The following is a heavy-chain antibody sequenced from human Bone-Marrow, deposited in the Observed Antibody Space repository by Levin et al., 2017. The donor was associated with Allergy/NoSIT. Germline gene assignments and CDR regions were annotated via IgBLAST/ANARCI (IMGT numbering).Heavy chain of an antibody. V-gene: IGHV1-3*04. CDR2: INTGYGNT. CDR1: GFSLSSYG. J-gene: IGHJ4*02. D-gene: IGHD2-2*01. CDR3: ATGYCKSATCYHFDF. Sequence: GGSLRLSCAASGFSLSSYGMHWVRQVPGQRPEWMGWINTGYGNTETSQKFQGRISITMDTSATTAYLELSSLRSEDTAVYYCATGYCKSATCYHFDFWGQGSLVTVSS.